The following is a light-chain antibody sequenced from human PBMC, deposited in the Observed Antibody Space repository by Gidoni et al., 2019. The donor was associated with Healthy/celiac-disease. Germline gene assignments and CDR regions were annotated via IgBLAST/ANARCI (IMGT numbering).Light chain of an antibody. V-gene: IGLV3-1*01. CDR3: QAWDSSTLVV. Sequence: SYELTQPPSVSVSPGQTASITCSGDKLGDKYACWYQQKPGQSPVLVIYQDSKRPSGIPERFSGSNSGNTATLTISGTQAMDEAHYYCQAWDSSTLVVFGGGTKLTVL. CDR1: KLGDKY. J-gene: IGLJ2*01. CDR2: QDS.